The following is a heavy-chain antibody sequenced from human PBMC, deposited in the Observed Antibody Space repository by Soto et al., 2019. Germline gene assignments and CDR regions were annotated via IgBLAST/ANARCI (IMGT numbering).Heavy chain of an antibody. Sequence: QLQLQESGPGLVEPSETLSLTCTVSGGSISSSSYYWGWIRQPPGKGLEWIGSIYYSGSTYYNPSLKSRVTISVDTSKNQFSLKLSSVTAADTAVYYCARQLVGATLGWFDPWGQGTLVTVSS. V-gene: IGHV4-39*01. D-gene: IGHD1-26*01. CDR2: IYYSGST. CDR1: GGSISSSSYY. J-gene: IGHJ5*02. CDR3: ARQLVGATLGWFDP.